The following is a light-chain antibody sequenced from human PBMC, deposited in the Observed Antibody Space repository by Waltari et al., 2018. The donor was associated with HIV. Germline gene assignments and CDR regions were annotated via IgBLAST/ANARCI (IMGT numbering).Light chain of an antibody. J-gene: IGLJ2*01. CDR2: SRK. CDR1: NSNNGSNP. CDR3: AAWDDGLHGWI. V-gene: IGLV1-44*01. Sequence: QSVLTQPPSASGTPGQRVTIACSGSNSNNGSNPVNGYQQLPGTAPKLLSYSRKQRPSRVSDGFSGSRSGIAASLAISGVQSEDEAGYYCAAWDDGLHGWIFGGGTKLTVL.